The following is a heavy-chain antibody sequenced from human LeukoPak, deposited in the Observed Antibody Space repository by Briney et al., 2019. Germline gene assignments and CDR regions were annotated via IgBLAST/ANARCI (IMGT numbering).Heavy chain of an antibody. V-gene: IGHV3-21*01. CDR1: GFTFSSYW. Sequence: PGGSLRLSCAASGFTFSSYWMSWVRQAPGKGLEWVSSLSSSSTYIYYADSVKGRFTISRDNAKNSLYLQMNSLRAEDTAVYFCARDFMGVSTAWGQGTLVTVSS. D-gene: IGHD3-16*01. CDR2: LSSSSTYI. CDR3: ARDFMGVSTA. J-gene: IGHJ4*02.